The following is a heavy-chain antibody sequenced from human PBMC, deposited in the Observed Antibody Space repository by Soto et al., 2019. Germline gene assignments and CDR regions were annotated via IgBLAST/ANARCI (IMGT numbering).Heavy chain of an antibody. CDR3: TTDVESPNVLRYFDWPYDY. Sequence: EVQLVESGGGLAKPGGSLRLSCAASGFTFSNAWMSWVRQAPGKGLEWVGRIKSKTDGGTTDYAAPVKGRFTISRDDSKNTLYLQMNSLKTEDTAVYYCTTDVESPNVLRYFDWPYDYWGQGTLVTVSS. CDR2: IKSKTDGGTT. V-gene: IGHV3-15*01. J-gene: IGHJ4*02. D-gene: IGHD3-9*01. CDR1: GFTFSNAW.